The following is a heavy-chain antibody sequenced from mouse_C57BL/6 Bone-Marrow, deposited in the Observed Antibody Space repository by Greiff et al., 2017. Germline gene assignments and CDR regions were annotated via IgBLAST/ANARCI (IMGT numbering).Heavy chain of an antibody. CDR2: INPNNGGT. CDR3: AEGGQLWLRFAY. V-gene: IGHV1-26*01. CDR1: GYTFTDYY. D-gene: IGHD3-1*01. J-gene: IGHJ3*01. Sequence: VQLKQSGPELVKPGASVKISCKASGYTFTDYYMNWVKQSHGKSLEWIGDINPNNGGTSYNQKFKGKATLTADKSSSTAYMERRSRTSEDSAVYYCAEGGQLWLRFAYWGQGTLVTVSA.